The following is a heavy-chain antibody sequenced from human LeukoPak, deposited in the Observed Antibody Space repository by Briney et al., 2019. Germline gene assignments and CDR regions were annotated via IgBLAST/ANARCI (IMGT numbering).Heavy chain of an antibody. CDR3: AKSLYSSSWNWFDP. J-gene: IGHJ5*02. CDR2: IYSGGST. D-gene: IGHD6-13*01. CDR1: GFTVSSNY. V-gene: IGHV3-66*01. Sequence: GGSLRLSCAASGFTVSSNYMSWVRQAPGKGLEWVSVIYSGGSTYYADSVKGRFTISRDNSKNTLYLQMNSLRAEDTAVYYCAKSLYSSSWNWFDPWGQGTLVTVSS.